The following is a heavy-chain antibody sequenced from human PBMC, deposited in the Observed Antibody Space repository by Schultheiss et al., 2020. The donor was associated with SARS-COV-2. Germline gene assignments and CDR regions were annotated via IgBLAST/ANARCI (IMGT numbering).Heavy chain of an antibody. Sequence: SQTLSLTCTVSGGSVSSGSYYWSWIRQPPGKGLEWIGYIYYSGSTNYNPSLKSRVTISVDTSKYQFSLKLSSVTAADTAVYYCARGDSSGWYYFDYWGQGTLVTVSS. CDR2: IYYSGST. CDR3: ARGDSSGWYYFDY. CDR1: GGSVSSGSYY. V-gene: IGHV4-61*01. J-gene: IGHJ4*02. D-gene: IGHD6-19*01.